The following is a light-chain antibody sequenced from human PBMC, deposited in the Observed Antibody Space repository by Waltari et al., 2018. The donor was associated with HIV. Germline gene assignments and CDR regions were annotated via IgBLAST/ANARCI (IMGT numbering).Light chain of an antibody. J-gene: IGLJ2*01. CDR1: GNDVGGYNY. Sequence: QSALTQPPSASGSPGQSVTISCTGTGNDVGGYNYVPWYQLHPGKAPKLLIDDVTKRPSGVPDRFSGSKSGNTASLTVSGLQGDDEADYYCSSYAGSAVVFGGGTKLTVL. CDR2: DVT. V-gene: IGLV2-8*01. CDR3: SSYAGSAVV.